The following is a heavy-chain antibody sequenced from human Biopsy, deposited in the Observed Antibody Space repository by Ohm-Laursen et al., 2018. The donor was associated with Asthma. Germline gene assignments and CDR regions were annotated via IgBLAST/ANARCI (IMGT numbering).Heavy chain of an antibody. V-gene: IGHV1-2*06. CDR1: GYTFIGCH. CDR2: INPNSGGT. Sequence: ASVKASCKASGYTFIGCHIHWMRQAPGRGLEWMGRINPNSGGTNYAQKFQGRVTMTRDTSISTAYMEVSRLRSDDTAVYYCARGQKSAGDRWFDPWGQGTLVTVSS. D-gene: IGHD6-13*01. J-gene: IGHJ5*02. CDR3: ARGQKSAGDRWFDP.